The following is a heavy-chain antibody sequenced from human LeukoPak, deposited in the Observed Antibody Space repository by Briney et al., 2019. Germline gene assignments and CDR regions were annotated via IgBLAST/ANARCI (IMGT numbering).Heavy chain of an antibody. J-gene: IGHJ4*02. D-gene: IGHD6-19*01. V-gene: IGHV7-4-1*02. CDR2: INTNTGNP. CDR3: ARVAEYSSGWYDPFDY. Sequence: GASVTVSCKASGYSFTSYAMNWVRQAPVQGLEWMGWINTNTGNPTHAQGFTGRCVFSLDTSVSTAYLQISSLKAEDTAVYSCARVAEYSSGWYDPFDYWGQGTLVTVSS. CDR1: GYSFTSYA.